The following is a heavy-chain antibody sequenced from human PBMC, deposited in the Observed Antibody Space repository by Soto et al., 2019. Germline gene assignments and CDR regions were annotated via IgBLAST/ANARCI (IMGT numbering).Heavy chain of an antibody. V-gene: IGHV4-34*01. J-gene: IGHJ5*02. CDR3: ARGVVVVVAARGPWFDP. CDR2: INHSGST. Sequence: SETLSLTCAVYGGSFSGYYWSWIRQPPGKGLEWIGEINHSGSTNYNPSLKSRVTISVDTSKNQFSLKLSSVTAADTAVYYCARGVVVVVAARGPWFDPWVQGTLVTVSS. CDR1: GGSFSGYY. D-gene: IGHD2-15*01.